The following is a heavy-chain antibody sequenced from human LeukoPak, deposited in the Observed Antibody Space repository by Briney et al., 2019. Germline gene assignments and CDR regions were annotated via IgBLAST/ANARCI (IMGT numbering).Heavy chain of an antibody. CDR1: GFIFSSYG. Sequence: PGRSLRLSCAASGFIFSSYGMHWVRQAPGKGLEWVAVISYDGSNKYYADSVKGRFTISRDNSKNTLYLQINSLRAEDTAVYYCATERRGQWFGYWGQGTLVTVSS. J-gene: IGHJ4*02. CDR3: ATERRGQWFGY. V-gene: IGHV3-30*03. CDR2: ISYDGSNK. D-gene: IGHD3-10*01.